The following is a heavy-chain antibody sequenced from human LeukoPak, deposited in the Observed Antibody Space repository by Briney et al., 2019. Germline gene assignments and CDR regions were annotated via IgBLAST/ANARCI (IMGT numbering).Heavy chain of an antibody. V-gene: IGHV3-11*06. Sequence: GGSLRLSCAASGFILSDYYISWIRQAPGRGLEWVSYISSCSRYTNYADSVKGPLTISRDNAKNLLYLQMNSLRAEDTAVYYCARWTSERFATASSQYYFDYWGQGTLVTVSS. CDR3: ARWTSERFATASSQYYFDY. CDR2: ISSCSRYT. CDR1: GFILSDYY. D-gene: IGHD1-26*01. J-gene: IGHJ4*02.